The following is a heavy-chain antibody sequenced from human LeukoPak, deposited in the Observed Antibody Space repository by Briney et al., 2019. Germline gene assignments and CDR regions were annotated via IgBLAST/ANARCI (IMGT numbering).Heavy chain of an antibody. V-gene: IGHV3-13*04. J-gene: IGHJ3*02. CDR3: VRGVNYASGSLWQKSYDAFDI. D-gene: IGHD3-10*01. CDR2: IGAAGDT. Sequence: GALRLSCAASGFTFSSYDIHWVRQGTGKGLEWVSGIGAAGDTYYPGSVKGRFTISRENAKNSLYLQMNSLQAGDTAIYYCVRGVNYASGSLWQKSYDAFDIWGQGTMVTVSS. CDR1: GFTFSSYD.